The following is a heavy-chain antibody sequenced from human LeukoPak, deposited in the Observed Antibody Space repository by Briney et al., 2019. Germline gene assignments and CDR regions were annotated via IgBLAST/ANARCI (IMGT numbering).Heavy chain of an antibody. V-gene: IGHV3-30*02. CDR3: AKVHGYYDSSGYSDY. D-gene: IGHD3-22*01. Sequence: GGSLRLSCAASGFTFSGYGMHWVRQAPGKGLEWVAFIRYDGSNKYYADSVKGRFTISRDSSKNTLYLQMNSLRPEDTAVYYCAKVHGYYDSSGYSDYWGQGTLVTVSS. J-gene: IGHJ4*02. CDR2: IRYDGSNK. CDR1: GFTFSGYG.